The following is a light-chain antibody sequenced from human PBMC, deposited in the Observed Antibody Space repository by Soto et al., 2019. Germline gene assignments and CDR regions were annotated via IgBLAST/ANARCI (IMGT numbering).Light chain of an antibody. J-gene: IGLJ1*01. CDR1: SSDVGAYNY. Sequence: QSALTQPASVSGPPGQSITISCAGTSSDVGAYNYVSWYQQHPGKAPKLMIYEVSNRPSGVSNRFSGSKSGNTASLTISGLQAEDEADYYCSSYIISSTLVFGTGTKVTVL. V-gene: IGLV2-14*01. CDR3: SSYIISSTLV. CDR2: EVS.